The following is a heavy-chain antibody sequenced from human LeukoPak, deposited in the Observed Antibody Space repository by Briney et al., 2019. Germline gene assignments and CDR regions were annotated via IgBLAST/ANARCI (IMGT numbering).Heavy chain of an antibody. CDR3: ARGSDPFRWFGEFNVKLPRPIRHYYFDS. CDR2: IFYSGST. D-gene: IGHD3-10*01. CDR1: SGSISTSNYY. Sequence: PSETLSLTCTVSSGSISTSNYYWGWVRQPPGKALEWIGNIFYSGSTYYSPSLKSRVTISVDTSKNQFSLKLSSVTAADTAVYYCARGSDPFRWFGEFNVKLPRPIRHYYFDSWGQGTLVTVSS. V-gene: IGHV4-39*07. J-gene: IGHJ4*02.